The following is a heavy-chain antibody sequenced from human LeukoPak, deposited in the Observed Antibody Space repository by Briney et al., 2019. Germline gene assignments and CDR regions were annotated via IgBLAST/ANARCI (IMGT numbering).Heavy chain of an antibody. CDR1: GFTFSDYN. D-gene: IGHD2-15*01. Sequence: GGSLRLSCAASGFTFSDYNMRWIRQAPGKGLEGVSSISRSGSTKYYADSVKGRFTISRDNAKNSLVLQMNSLRAEDTAVYYCARVLRYCSGGNCYSGGLGYMDVWGKGTTVTISS. CDR2: ISRSGSTK. CDR3: ARVLRYCSGGNCYSGGLGYMDV. V-gene: IGHV3-11*01. J-gene: IGHJ6*03.